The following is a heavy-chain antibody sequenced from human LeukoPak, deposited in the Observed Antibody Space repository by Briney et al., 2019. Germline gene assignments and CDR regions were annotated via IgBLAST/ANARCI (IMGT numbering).Heavy chain of an antibody. J-gene: IGHJ6*03. Sequence: SVKVSCKASGGTFSSYAISWVRQAPGQGLEWMGGIIPIFGTANYPQKFQGRVTITTDESTSTAYMELSSLRSEDTAVYYCASLTMVRGRHYYYYMDVWGKGTTVTVSS. CDR3: ASLTMVRGRHYYYYMDV. CDR2: IIPIFGTA. CDR1: GGTFSSYA. D-gene: IGHD3-10*01. V-gene: IGHV1-69*05.